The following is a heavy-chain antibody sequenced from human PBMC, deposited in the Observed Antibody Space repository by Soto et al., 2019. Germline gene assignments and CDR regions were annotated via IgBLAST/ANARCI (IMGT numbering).Heavy chain of an antibody. Sequence: SETLSPTCTVSGGSISSGGYYWSWIRQHPGKGLEWIGYIYYSGSTYYNPSLKSRVTISVDTSKNQFSLKLSSVTAADTAVYYCARWLQFKRTSFDYWGQGTLVTVSS. CDR2: IYYSGST. J-gene: IGHJ4*02. D-gene: IGHD5-12*01. V-gene: IGHV4-31*03. CDR3: ARWLQFKRTSFDY. CDR1: GGSISSGGYY.